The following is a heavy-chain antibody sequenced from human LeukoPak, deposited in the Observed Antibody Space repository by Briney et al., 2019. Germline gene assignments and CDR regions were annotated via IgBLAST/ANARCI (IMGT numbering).Heavy chain of an antibody. V-gene: IGHV4-31*03. Sequence: SQTLSLTCTVSGGSISSGGYYWSWIRQHPGKGLEWIGYIYYSGSTYYNPSLKSRVTMSVDTSKNQFSLKLSSVTAADTAVYYCARGLKYSGTYGWFDPWGQGTPVTVSS. CDR3: ARGLKYSGTYGWFDP. D-gene: IGHD1-26*01. CDR1: GGSISSGGYY. J-gene: IGHJ5*02. CDR2: IYYSGST.